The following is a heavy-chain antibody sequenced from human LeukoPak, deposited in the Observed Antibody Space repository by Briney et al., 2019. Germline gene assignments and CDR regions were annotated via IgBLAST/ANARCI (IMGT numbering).Heavy chain of an antibody. J-gene: IGHJ6*03. D-gene: IGHD6-13*01. CDR3: ARADSVPAGDYHYWYMDV. V-gene: IGHV1-2*02. CDR2: IKANSGDT. Sequence: ASVTVSCKASGFTLIDYIHWVRQDPRQGLQWMGWIKANSGDTEYAQKFQGRVTMTRATSISTVYMELSSLRSDDTAVYYCARADSVPAGDYHYWYMDVWGKGTTVTVSS. CDR1: GFTLIDY.